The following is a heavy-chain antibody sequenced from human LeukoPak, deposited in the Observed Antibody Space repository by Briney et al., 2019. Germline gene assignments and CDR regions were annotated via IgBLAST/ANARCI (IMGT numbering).Heavy chain of an antibody. CDR1: GYTFTSYY. J-gene: IGHJ4*02. V-gene: IGHV1-2*02. CDR2: INPHSGGT. CDR3: ARALMSSIVARSVDY. D-gene: IGHD6-6*01. Sequence: GASVKVSCKASGYTFTSYYMHWVRQAPGQGLEWMGWINPHSGGTNYAQKFQGRVTMTRDTSISTAYMELSRLRSDDTAVYYCARALMSSIVARSVDYWGQGTLVTVSS.